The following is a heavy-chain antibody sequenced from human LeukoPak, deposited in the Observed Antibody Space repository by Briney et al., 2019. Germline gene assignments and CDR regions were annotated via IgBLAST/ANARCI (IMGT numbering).Heavy chain of an antibody. V-gene: IGHV4-4*02. Sequence: TSETLSLTCAVSGGSISSSNWWRWVRQPPGKGLEWIGEIYHSGSTNYHPSLKSRVTISVDKSKNQFSLKLSSVTAADTAVYYCARVEGAPDYGMDVWGQGTTVTVSS. CDR2: IYHSGST. CDR3: ARVEGAPDYGMDV. CDR1: GGSISSSNW. D-gene: IGHD3-16*01. J-gene: IGHJ6*02.